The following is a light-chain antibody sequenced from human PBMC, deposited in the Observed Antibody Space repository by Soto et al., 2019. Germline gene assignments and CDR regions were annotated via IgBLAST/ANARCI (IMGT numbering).Light chain of an antibody. CDR3: CSYAGSHTKYV. V-gene: IGLV2-8*01. CDR2: EVS. CDR1: SSDVGGYNY. Sequence: QSALTQPPSASGSPGQSVTISCTGTSSDVGGYNYVSWYQQHPGKAPKLMIYEVSKRPSGVPDRFSGSKSGNTASLTISGLQAEDEADYYCCSYAGSHTKYVFGTGTKLTVL. J-gene: IGLJ1*01.